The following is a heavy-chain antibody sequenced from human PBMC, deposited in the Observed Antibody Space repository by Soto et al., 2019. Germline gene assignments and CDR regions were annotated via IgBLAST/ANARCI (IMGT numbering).Heavy chain of an antibody. CDR1: GGTINSGDYF. D-gene: IGHD5-12*01. Sequence: KPTDTLSLTCSVSGGTINSGDYFWSWIRQPPGKGLEWIGSIFYTGSTYYSPSLKSRASLSMDTSKNLFSLGLGSLTAADTAVYFCARVKATLYGHYYFDYWGQGTPVPVSS. J-gene: IGHJ4*02. V-gene: IGHV4-30-4*02. CDR3: ARVKATLYGHYYFDY. CDR2: IFYTGST.